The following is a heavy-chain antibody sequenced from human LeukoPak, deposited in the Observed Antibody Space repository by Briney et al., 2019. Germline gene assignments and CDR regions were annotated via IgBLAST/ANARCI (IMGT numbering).Heavy chain of an antibody. Sequence: PGGSLRLSCAAPGFTFSGYGMHWVRQAPGKGLEWVAVIWYDGSNKYYADSVKGRFTISRDNSKNTLYLQMNSLRAEDMAVYYCARDIEGIAVAGPGYWGQGTLVTVSS. D-gene: IGHD6-19*01. V-gene: IGHV3-33*01. CDR1: GFTFSGYG. CDR2: IWYDGSNK. J-gene: IGHJ4*02. CDR3: ARDIEGIAVAGPGY.